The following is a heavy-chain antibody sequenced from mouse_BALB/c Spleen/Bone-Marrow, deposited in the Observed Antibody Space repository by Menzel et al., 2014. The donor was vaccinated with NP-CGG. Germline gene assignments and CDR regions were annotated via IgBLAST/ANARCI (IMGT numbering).Heavy chain of an antibody. CDR1: GYTFSSYW. J-gene: IGHJ2*01. Sequence: VKVVESGAELMKPGASVKISCKATGYTFSSYWIEWVKQRPGHGLEWIGEILPGSGSTNYNEKFKGKATFTADTSSNTAYMQPSSLTSEDSAVYYCARSTGTWDYWGQGTTLTVSS. CDR3: ARSTGTWDY. V-gene: IGHV1-9*01. D-gene: IGHD4-1*02. CDR2: ILPGSGST.